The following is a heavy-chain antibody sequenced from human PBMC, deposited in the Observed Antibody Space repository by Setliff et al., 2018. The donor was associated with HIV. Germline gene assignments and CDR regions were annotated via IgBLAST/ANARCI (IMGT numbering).Heavy chain of an antibody. CDR1: GYTFTSYG. CDR2: ISAYNGNT. J-gene: IGHJ4*02. Sequence: ASVKVSCKASGYTFTSYGISWVRQAPGQGLEWMGWISAYNGNTNYAQKLQGRVTMTTDTSTSTAYMEPRSLRSDDTAVYYCASSRVGATSVDYFDYWGQGTLVAVSS. D-gene: IGHD1-26*01. V-gene: IGHV1-18*01. CDR3: ASSRVGATSVDYFDY.